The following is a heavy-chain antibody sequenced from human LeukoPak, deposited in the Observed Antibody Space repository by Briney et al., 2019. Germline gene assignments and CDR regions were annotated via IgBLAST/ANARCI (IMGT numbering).Heavy chain of an antibody. CDR3: ARLITMIADGFDS. V-gene: IGHV1-2*02. J-gene: IGHJ4*02. CDR1: GYTFTDYY. CDR2: INVNSGGT. D-gene: IGHD3-22*01. Sequence: ASVKVSCKASGYTFTDYYMHWVRQAPGQGLEWMGWINVNSGGTYYAQKFQHRVTMTRETSTSTAYMDLSRVTSDDTAVYYCARLITMIADGFDSWGQGTLVTVSS.